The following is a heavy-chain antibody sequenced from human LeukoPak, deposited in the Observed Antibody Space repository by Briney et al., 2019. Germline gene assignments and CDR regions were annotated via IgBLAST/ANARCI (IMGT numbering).Heavy chain of an antibody. J-gene: IGHJ4*02. CDR1: GYTFTSYG. CDR3: ARDRGRDGYTFIDY. D-gene: IGHD5-24*01. Sequence: SVKVSCKASGYTFTSYGISWVRQAPGQGLERMGGIIPIFGTANYAQKFQGRVTITADESTSTAYMELSSLRSEDTAVYYCARDRGRDGYTFIDYWGQGTLVTVSS. CDR2: IIPIFGTA. V-gene: IGHV1-69*13.